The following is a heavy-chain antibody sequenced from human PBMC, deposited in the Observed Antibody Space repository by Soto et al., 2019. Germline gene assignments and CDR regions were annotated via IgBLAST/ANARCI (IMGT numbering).Heavy chain of an antibody. CDR2: IYSSGTK. CDR3: AKNLPRTGRLHY. Sequence: PLQTLSLTCSVSGDCMTSTTYFWAMIRQPTGKGLEWVGSIYSSGTKNYNPSLKSRVNISLDRSKKQFSLQMPSGNAEDTAVFYCAKNLPRTGRLHYWAQGTLVTVSS. CDR1: GDCMTSTTYF. J-gene: IGHJ4*02. V-gene: IGHV4-39*01.